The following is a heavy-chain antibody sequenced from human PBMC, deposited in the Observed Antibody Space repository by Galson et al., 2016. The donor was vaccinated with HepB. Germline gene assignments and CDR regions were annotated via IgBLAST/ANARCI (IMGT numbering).Heavy chain of an antibody. CDR1: GLSLSTGGVG. CDR3: ARQLAPFTSAWFDY. Sequence: PALVKPTQTLTLTCTFSGLSLSTGGVGAGWIRQPPGKALEWLTLIYWDNDKRYSPSLSSRLTITKDTSRNQVVLRMTNVEPADTATYYCARQLAPFTSAWFDYWGQGTLVTVSS. D-gene: IGHD2-2*01. J-gene: IGHJ5*01. CDR2: IYWDNDK. V-gene: IGHV2-5*02.